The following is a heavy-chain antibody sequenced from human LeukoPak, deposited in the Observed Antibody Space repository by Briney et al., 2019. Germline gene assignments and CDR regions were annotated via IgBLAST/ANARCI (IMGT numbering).Heavy chain of an antibody. J-gene: IGHJ4*02. D-gene: IGHD3-3*01. CDR1: GYSISSGYY. CDR2: MYHSGNT. CDR3: ARHGYGDFWRGFY. Sequence: SETLSLTCTVSGYSISSGYYWGWIRQPPGKGLEWIGSMYHSGNTYYNPSLKNRVTISVDTSKNQFSLKLSSVTAADTAVYYCARHGYGDFWRGFYWGQGTLVTVSS. V-gene: IGHV4-38-2*02.